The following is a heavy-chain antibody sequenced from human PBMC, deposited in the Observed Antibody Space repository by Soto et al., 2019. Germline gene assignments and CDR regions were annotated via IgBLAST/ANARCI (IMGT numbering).Heavy chain of an antibody. J-gene: IGHJ5*02. CDR3: ARLGGGNWFDP. Sequence: PSETLSLTCTVSGGSISSGGHNWSWIRQHPGKGLEWIGYIYYSGVTYYDPSLKSRVTISVDTSKNQFSLKLSSVTAADTAVYYCARLGGGNWFDPWGQGTLVTVSS. D-gene: IGHD3-16*01. CDR2: IYYSGVT. CDR1: GGSISSGGHN. V-gene: IGHV4-31*03.